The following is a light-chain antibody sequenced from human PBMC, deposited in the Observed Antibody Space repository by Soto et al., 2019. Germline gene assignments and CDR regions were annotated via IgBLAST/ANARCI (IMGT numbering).Light chain of an antibody. CDR2: DAS. J-gene: IGKJ2*01. Sequence: EIVLTQSPPTLSLSPGERATLSCRASQSVSIFLAWYQQKLGQPPRLLIYDASNRATGVPARFSGSGSGTDFTLTISSLEREDFAVYYCQHRFNWPLTFGQGTKLEIK. CDR1: QSVSIF. CDR3: QHRFNWPLT. V-gene: IGKV3-11*01.